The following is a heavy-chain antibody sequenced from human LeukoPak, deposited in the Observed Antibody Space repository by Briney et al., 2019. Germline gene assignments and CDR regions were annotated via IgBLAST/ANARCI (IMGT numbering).Heavy chain of an antibody. D-gene: IGHD3-10*01. CDR2: IYHTGST. V-gene: IGHV4-38-2*02. Sequence: KPSETLSLTCTVSGYSINSGYYWGWIRQPPGKGLEWIGSIYHTGSTYYNPSLKRPVTMSVDTSKNQFSLKLSSVTAADTAVYYCARALKLWFGELSDWGRGTLVTVSS. CDR3: ARALKLWFGELSD. CDR1: GYSINSGYY. J-gene: IGHJ4*02.